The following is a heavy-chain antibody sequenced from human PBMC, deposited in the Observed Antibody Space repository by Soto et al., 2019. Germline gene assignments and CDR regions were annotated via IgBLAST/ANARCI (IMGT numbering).Heavy chain of an antibody. CDR1: GGSISSGGYY. Sequence: SQTLSLTCTVSGGSISSGGYYWSWIRQHPGKGLEWIGYIYYSGSTYYNPSLKSRVTISEDTSKNQFSLKLSSVTAADTAVYYCACVVVVAATRAIDYWGQGTLVTVSS. J-gene: IGHJ4*02. D-gene: IGHD2-15*01. CDR3: ACVVVVAATRAIDY. CDR2: IYYSGST. V-gene: IGHV4-31*03.